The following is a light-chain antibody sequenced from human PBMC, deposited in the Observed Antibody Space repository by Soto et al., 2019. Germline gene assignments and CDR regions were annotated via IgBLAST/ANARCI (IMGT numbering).Light chain of an antibody. J-gene: IGKJ1*01. CDR3: QQRYNWPIT. Sequence: EIVLTQSPGTLSLSPWERAALSCMASQSVSSSYLAWYQQKPGQAPRLLIYGAANRATGIPARFSGSGSGTDFTLTISSLEPEDFSVYYCQQRYNWPITFGQGTKVDIK. CDR2: GAA. V-gene: IGKV3D-20*02. CDR1: QSVSSSY.